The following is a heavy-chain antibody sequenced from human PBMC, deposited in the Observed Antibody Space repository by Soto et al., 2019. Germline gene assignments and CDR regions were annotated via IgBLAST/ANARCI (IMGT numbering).Heavy chain of an antibody. J-gene: IGHJ6*02. Sequence: GASVKVSCKASGYTFTSYGISWVRQAPGQGLEWMGWISAYNGNTNYAQKLQGRVTMTTDTSTSTAYMELRSLRSDDTAVYYCARVLRFLEWLSDYYYYGMDVWGQGTTVTVS. CDR2: ISAYNGNT. CDR3: ARVLRFLEWLSDYYYYGMDV. CDR1: GYTFTSYG. V-gene: IGHV1-18*01. D-gene: IGHD3-3*01.